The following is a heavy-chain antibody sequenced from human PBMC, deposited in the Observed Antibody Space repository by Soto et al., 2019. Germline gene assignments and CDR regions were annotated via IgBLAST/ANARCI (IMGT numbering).Heavy chain of an antibody. D-gene: IGHD3-10*01. V-gene: IGHV4-34*01. CDR1: VVSFSGYY. Sequence: SETLSLTCAFYVVSFSGYYWSCIRHPPGKWLEWIGEINHSGSTNYNPSLKSRVTTSVDTSKNQFSLKLSSVTAADTAVYYCARGLGLTMVRGVINVYYYGMDVWGQGTTVIVSS. CDR3: ARGLGLTMVRGVINVYYYGMDV. CDR2: INHSGST. J-gene: IGHJ6*02.